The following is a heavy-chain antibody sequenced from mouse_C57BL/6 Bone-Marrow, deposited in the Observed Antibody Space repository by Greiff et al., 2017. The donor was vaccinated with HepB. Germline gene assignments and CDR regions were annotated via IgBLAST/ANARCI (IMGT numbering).Heavy chain of an antibody. CDR2: ISNGGGST. V-gene: IGHV5-12*01. D-gene: IGHD1-1*01. CDR3: ARQRVITTVVATWEMDY. CDR1: GFTFSDYY. Sequence: EVKLVESGGGLVQPGGSLKLSCAASGFTFSDYYMYWVRQTPEKRLEWVAYISNGGGSTYYPDTVKGRFTISRDNAKNTLYLQMSRLKSEDTAMYYCARQRVITTVVATWEMDYWGQGTSVTVSS. J-gene: IGHJ4*01.